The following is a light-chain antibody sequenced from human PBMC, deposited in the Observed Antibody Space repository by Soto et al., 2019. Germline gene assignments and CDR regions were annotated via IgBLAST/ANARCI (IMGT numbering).Light chain of an antibody. V-gene: IGKV1-39*01. Sequence: DLQMTQSPSSLSASVGDRVTITCRASQSISSYLNWYQQKPGKAPKLLIYAASSLQSGVTSTFSGRGSGTDFTLTISSLQPEDVATYYCQQSYSTPHTFGQGIKVEIK. CDR2: AAS. CDR1: QSISSY. J-gene: IGKJ1*01. CDR3: QQSYSTPHT.